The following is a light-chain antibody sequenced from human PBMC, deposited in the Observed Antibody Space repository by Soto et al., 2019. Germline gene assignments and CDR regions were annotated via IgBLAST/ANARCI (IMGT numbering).Light chain of an antibody. CDR2: AAS. J-gene: IGKJ2*01. CDR3: QQLNSYPPYT. V-gene: IGKV1-9*01. CDR1: QGISSS. Sequence: IQLTQSPSSLSASVGDRVTIACRASQGISSSLAWYQQKPGKAPKLLIYAASNLQSGVPSRFSGSGYGTDFTLTISSLQPEDFATYYCQQLNSYPPYTFGQGTKLEVK.